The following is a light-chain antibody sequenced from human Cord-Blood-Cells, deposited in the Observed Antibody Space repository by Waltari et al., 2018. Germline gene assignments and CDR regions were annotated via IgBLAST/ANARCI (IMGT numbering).Light chain of an antibody. Sequence: SYELTQPSSVSVSPGQTARITCSGDVLAKKYARWFQQKPGQAPVLVIYKDSERPSGIPERFSGSSSGTTVTLTISGAQVEDEADYYCCSYAGSSHVVFGGGTKLTVL. CDR1: VLAKKY. CDR2: KDS. J-gene: IGLJ2*01. CDR3: CSYAGSSHVV. V-gene: IGLV3-27*01.